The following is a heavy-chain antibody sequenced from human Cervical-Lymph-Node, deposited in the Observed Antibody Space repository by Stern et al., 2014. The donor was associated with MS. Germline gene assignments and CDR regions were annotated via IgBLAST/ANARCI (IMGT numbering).Heavy chain of an antibody. Sequence: QVQLVQWGAGLLKPSETLSLTCAVYGGSFSGYYWSWIRQPPGKGLEWIGEINHSRSTNSNPSLKTRVTLSVEPSKNQFSLNLSSVTAADTARYYCACRRRGPIGYWGQGTLVTVSS. CDR2: INHSRST. J-gene: IGHJ4*02. V-gene: IGHV4-34*01. CDR3: ACRRRGPIGY. CDR1: GGSFSGYY. D-gene: IGHD3-10*01.